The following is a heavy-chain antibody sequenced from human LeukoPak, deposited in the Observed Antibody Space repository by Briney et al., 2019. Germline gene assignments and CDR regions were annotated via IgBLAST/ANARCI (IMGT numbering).Heavy chain of an antibody. CDR2: IYHSGST. Sequence: SETLSLTCAVSGGSISSSSGNCWTWVRQPPGKGLEWIGEIYHSGSTNYDPSLKSRVTMLLDKSKNQFSLKLSSVTAADTAVYYCARNGGNSDFDYWGQGTLVTVSS. V-gene: IGHV4-4*02. CDR3: ARNGGNSDFDY. CDR1: GGSISSSSGNC. J-gene: IGHJ4*02. D-gene: IGHD4-23*01.